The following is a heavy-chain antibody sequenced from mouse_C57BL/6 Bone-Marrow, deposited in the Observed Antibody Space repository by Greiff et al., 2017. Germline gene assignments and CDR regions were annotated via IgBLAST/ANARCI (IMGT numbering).Heavy chain of an antibody. Sequence: VQLQQSGAELARPGASVKLSCKASGYTFTSYGISWVKQRTGQGLEWIGEIYPRSGNTYYNEKFKGKATLTVDKSSSTAYMELRSLTSEDSAVYVCAYYYGSSYVFAYWGQGTLVTVSA. J-gene: IGHJ3*01. CDR1: GYTFTSYG. D-gene: IGHD1-1*01. CDR2: IYPRSGNT. CDR3: AYYYGSSYVFAY. V-gene: IGHV1-81*01.